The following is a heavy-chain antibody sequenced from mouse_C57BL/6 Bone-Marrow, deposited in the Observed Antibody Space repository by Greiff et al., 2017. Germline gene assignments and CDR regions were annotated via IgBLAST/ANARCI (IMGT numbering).Heavy chain of an antibody. CDR2: IYPGDGDT. Sequence: VQLQQSGPELVKPGASVKISCKASGYAFSSSWMNWVKQRPGKGLEWIGRIYPGDGDTNYNGKFKGKATLTADKSSSTAYMQLSSLTSEDSAVYFCARLSLWDYYAMDYWGQGTSVTVSS. CDR3: ARLSLWDYYAMDY. CDR1: GYAFSSSW. D-gene: IGHD1-1*02. J-gene: IGHJ4*01. V-gene: IGHV1-82*01.